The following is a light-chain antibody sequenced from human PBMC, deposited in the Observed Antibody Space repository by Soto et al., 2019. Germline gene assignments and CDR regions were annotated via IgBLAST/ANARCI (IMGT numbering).Light chain of an antibody. V-gene: IGLV8-61*01. CDR3: VLYMGSGISV. CDR1: SGSVSTSYY. J-gene: IGLJ3*02. Sequence: QTVVTQEPSFSVSPGRTVTLTCGLSSGSVSTSYYPSWYQQTPGQPPRTLIYSTNTRSSGVPDRFSGSILGNKAALTITGAQADDESDYYCVLYMGSGISVFGGGTQLTVL. CDR2: STN.